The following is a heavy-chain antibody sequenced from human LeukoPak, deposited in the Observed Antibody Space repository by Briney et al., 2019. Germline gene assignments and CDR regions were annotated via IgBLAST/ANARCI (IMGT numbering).Heavy chain of an antibody. Sequence: GGSLRLSXGASGFTFGNHWMHWVRQLPGKGLVWVSRINGDGSRTSYADSVKGRFTISRDNAKNTVYLQMNSLRAEDTALYYCARSSYGTIDYWGQGTLVTVSS. J-gene: IGHJ4*02. CDR3: ARSSYGTIDY. D-gene: IGHD1-26*01. V-gene: IGHV3-74*01. CDR2: INGDGSRT. CDR1: GFTFGNHW.